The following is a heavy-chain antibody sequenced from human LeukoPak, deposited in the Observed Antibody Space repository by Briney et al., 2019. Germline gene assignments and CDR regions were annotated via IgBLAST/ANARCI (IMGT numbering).Heavy chain of an antibody. CDR3: ARTPDGADY. D-gene: IGHD3-10*01. Sequence: GGSLRLSCEGSAFIFSGHWMNWVRQTPGKGLEWVANIKPDGTEIYYVDSVRGRFIVSRDNAENSLYLQMNSLRVEDTAVYYCARTPDGADYWGQGTLVTVSS. V-gene: IGHV3-7*01. CDR2: IKPDGTEI. J-gene: IGHJ4*02. CDR1: AFIFSGHW.